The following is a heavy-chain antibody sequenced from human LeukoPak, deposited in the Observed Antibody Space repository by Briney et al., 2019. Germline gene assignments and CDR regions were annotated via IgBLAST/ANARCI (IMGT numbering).Heavy chain of an antibody. CDR1: GGTFSSYA. J-gene: IGHJ4*02. V-gene: IGHV1-69*13. CDR2: IIPIFGTA. CDR3: ASGIVGAAFDY. Sequence: ASVTVSLTASGGTFSSYAISWVRQAPGQGLEWMGGIIPIFGTANYAQKFQGRVTITADESTSTAYMELSSLRSEDTAVYYRASGIVGAAFDYWGQGTLVTVSS. D-gene: IGHD1-26*01.